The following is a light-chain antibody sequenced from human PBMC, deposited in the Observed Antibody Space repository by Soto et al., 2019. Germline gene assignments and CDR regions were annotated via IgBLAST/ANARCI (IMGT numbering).Light chain of an antibody. J-gene: IGKJ4*01. Sequence: IQLTQSPASLSASVGDRVTITCRASQSSNTFLHWYQQKPGKAARLLIYGASSLHRRVPSRFSGSGSGTVLALTIRRLQPEDFASYYCQQTSSTPQAFGGGTKVEIK. V-gene: IGKV1-39*01. CDR3: QQTSSTPQA. CDR2: GAS. CDR1: QSSNTF.